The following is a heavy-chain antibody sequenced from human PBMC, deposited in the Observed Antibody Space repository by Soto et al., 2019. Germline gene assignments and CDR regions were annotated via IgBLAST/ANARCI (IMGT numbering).Heavy chain of an antibody. CDR1: GFTFSSYA. CDR3: AKHVGIAAAGSFDY. J-gene: IGHJ4*02. D-gene: IGHD6-13*01. CDR2: ISGSGGST. V-gene: IGHV3-23*01. Sequence: GGSLRLSCAASGFTFSSYAMSWVRQAPGTGLEWVSAISGSGGSTYYADSVKGRFTISRDNSKNTLYLQMNSLVAEVTAVYCCAKHVGIAAAGSFDYWGQGTLVTVSS.